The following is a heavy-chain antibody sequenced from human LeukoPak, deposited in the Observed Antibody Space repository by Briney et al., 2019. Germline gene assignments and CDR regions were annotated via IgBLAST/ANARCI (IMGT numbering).Heavy chain of an antibody. D-gene: IGHD1-26*01. CDR3: ARVLSVGATNDAFDI. Sequence: SETLSLTCTVSGGSISSYYWSWIRQPAGKGLEWIGRIYTSGSTNYNPSLKRRVTMSVDTSKNQFSLKLSSVTAADTAVYYCARVLSVGATNDAFDIWGQGTMVTVSS. CDR2: IYTSGST. CDR1: GGSISSYY. J-gene: IGHJ3*02. V-gene: IGHV4-4*07.